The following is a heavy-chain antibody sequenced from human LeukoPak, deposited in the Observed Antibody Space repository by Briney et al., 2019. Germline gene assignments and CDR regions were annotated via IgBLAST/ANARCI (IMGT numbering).Heavy chain of an antibody. J-gene: IGHJ4*02. V-gene: IGHV3-53*01. CDR3: AKTHDRSGSRLDY. D-gene: IGHD3-22*01. CDR1: GFTVSSNY. Sequence: PGGSLRLSCAASGFTVSSNYMSCVRQAPGKGLEWISNIYSGGSTYYADSVKGRFTISRDNSKHTLYLQMNSLRAEDTAVSYCAKTHDRSGSRLDYWGQGTLVTVSS. CDR2: IYSGGST.